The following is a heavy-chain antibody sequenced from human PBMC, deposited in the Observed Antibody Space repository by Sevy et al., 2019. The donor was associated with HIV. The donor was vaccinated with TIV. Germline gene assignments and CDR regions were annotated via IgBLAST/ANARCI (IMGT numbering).Heavy chain of an antibody. D-gene: IGHD3-16*01. J-gene: IGHJ4*02. CDR2: SRNKANRYST. Sequence: GGSLRLSCAASGFTFSDHYMDWVRQAPGKGLEWVGRSRNKANRYSTEYAASVGGRLTISRDDSKNSLFLQMDTLKTEETAVYYWTRGDYGTHPFDFWGQGTLVTVSS. CDR1: GFTFSDHY. CDR3: TRGDYGTHPFDF. V-gene: IGHV3-72*01.